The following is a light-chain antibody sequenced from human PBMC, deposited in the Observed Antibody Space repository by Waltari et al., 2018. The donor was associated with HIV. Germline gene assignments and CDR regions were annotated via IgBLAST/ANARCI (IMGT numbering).Light chain of an antibody. CDR3: SSYTSSSAV. CDR1: SSDVGGYNS. CDR2: EVS. V-gene: IGLV2-14*01. Sequence: QSALTQPASVSGSPGQSITISCTGTSSDVGGYNSVSWYQQHPGKAPKLMIYEVSNRPSGVSNRFSGSKSGNTASLTISGLQAEDEADYYCSSYTSSSAVFGGGTQLTVL. J-gene: IGLJ7*01.